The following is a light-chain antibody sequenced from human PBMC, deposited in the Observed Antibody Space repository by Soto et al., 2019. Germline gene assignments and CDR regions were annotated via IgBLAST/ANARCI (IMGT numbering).Light chain of an antibody. J-gene: IGKJ2*01. CDR2: GAS. CDR1: RSVTSNY. Sequence: EIVLTQSPGTLSLSPGERATLSCRASRSVTSNYLGWYQQKPGQAPRLLIYGASSRATGIPDRFSGSGSGTDFTLTVSRLEPEDLALYYWQQYASSPVPFGQGTKLEI. CDR3: QQYASSPVP. V-gene: IGKV3-20*01.